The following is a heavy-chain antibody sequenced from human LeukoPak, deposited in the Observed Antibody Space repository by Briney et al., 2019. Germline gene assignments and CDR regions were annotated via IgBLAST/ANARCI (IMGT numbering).Heavy chain of an antibody. CDR1: GYTFTSYD. J-gene: IGHJ4*02. D-gene: IGHD6-19*01. Sequence: ASVKVSCKASGYTFTSYDINWMRQATGQGLEWMGWMNPNSGNTGYAQKFQDRVTMTRNTSIKTAYMELSSLRSEDMAVYYCATDSGWFWGQGTLVTVSS. CDR3: ATDSGWF. V-gene: IGHV1-8*01. CDR2: MNPNSGNT.